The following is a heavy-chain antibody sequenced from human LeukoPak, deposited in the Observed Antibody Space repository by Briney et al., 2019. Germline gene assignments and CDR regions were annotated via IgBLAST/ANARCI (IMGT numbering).Heavy chain of an antibody. D-gene: IGHD3-22*01. CDR2: IYYSGST. Sequence: PSETLSLTCTVSGGSISSYYWSWIRQPPGKGLEWIGYIYYSGSTNYNPSLKSRVTISVDTSKNQFSLKLSSVTAADTAVYYCARGDNYYDSSGYYLNWGQGTLVTVSS. CDR1: GGSISSYY. CDR3: ARGDNYYDSSGYYLN. V-gene: IGHV4-59*01. J-gene: IGHJ4*02.